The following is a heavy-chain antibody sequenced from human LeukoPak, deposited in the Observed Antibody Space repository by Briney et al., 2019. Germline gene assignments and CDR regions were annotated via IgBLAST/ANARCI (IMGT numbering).Heavy chain of an antibody. CDR3: AGGFQRGDSPV. J-gene: IGHJ4*02. D-gene: IGHD2-21*02. CDR2: IKKDGSEK. V-gene: IGHV3-7*01. Sequence: PGGSLRLSCAPSGFTFSAYSLSWVRQAPGKGLEWVAKIKKDGSEKDYVDSVKGRFTISRDNAKGSLYLQLNSLRAEDTAVYYCAGGFQRGDSPVWGQGTPVTVSS. CDR1: GFTFSAYS.